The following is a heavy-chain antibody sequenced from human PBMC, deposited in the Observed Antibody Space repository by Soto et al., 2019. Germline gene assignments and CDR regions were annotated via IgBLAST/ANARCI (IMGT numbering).Heavy chain of an antibody. CDR3: ASRTRPGIAAAGDF. Sequence: QSGGSLSLSCAASGFTFSSYAMSWVRQAPGKGLEWVSAISGSGGSTYYADSVKGRFTISRDNSKNTLYLQMNSLRAEDAAVYYCASRTRPGIAAAGDFWGQGTLVTVSS. V-gene: IGHV3-23*01. CDR1: GFTFSSYA. J-gene: IGHJ4*02. CDR2: ISGSGGST. D-gene: IGHD6-13*01.